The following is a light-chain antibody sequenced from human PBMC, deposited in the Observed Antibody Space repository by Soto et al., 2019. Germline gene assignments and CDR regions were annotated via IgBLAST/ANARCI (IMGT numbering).Light chain of an antibody. CDR2: EVS. J-gene: IGLJ1*01. CDR1: SSDVGAYDY. Sequence: QSALTQPASVSGSPGQSITISCTGTSSDVGAYDYVSWFQQHPAKAPKLMIYEVSNRPSGVSNRFSGSKSGNTASLTISGLQAEDEADYYCTSYTISSTGVFGTGTKVTVL. CDR3: TSYTISSTGV. V-gene: IGLV2-14*01.